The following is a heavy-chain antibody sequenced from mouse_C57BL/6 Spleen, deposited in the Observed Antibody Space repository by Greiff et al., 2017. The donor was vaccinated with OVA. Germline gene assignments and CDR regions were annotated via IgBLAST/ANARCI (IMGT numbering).Heavy chain of an antibody. CDR3: ALGSSYDYAMDY. Sequence: QVQLQQPGAELVMPGASVKLSCKASGYTFTSYWMHWVKQRPGQGLEWIGEIDPSDSYTNYNQKFKGKSTLTVDKSSSTAYMQLSSLTSEDSAVYYCALGSSYDYAMDYWGQGTSVTVSS. V-gene: IGHV1-69*01. D-gene: IGHD1-1*01. J-gene: IGHJ4*01. CDR1: GYTFTSYW. CDR2: IDPSDSYT.